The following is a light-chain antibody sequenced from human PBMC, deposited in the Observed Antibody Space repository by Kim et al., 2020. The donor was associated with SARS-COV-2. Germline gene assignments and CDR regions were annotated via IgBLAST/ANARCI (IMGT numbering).Light chain of an antibody. CDR1: SLRSYY. Sequence: ALGQTVRITCQGDSLRSYYAGWYQQKPGQAPVLVIYGKNNRPSGIPDRFSGSSSGNTASLTITGAQAKDEADYYCNSRDSSGNHLVFGGGTQLTVL. V-gene: IGLV3-19*01. CDR3: NSRDSSGNHLV. J-gene: IGLJ3*02. CDR2: GKN.